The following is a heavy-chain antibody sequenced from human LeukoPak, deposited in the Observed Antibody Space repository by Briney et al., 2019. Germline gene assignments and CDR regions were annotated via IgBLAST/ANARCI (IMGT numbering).Heavy chain of an antibody. J-gene: IGHJ6*02. CDR1: GFSFSSYG. Sequence: PGGSLRLSCAASGFSFSSYGMHWVRQAPGKGLEWVAVIWYDGSNKYYADSVKGRFTISRDNSKNTLYLQMNSLRAEDTAVYYCARRYSSSWAAYYYYYGMDVWGQGTTVTVSS. CDR3: ARRYSSSWAAYYYYYGMDV. V-gene: IGHV3-33*01. D-gene: IGHD6-13*01. CDR2: IWYDGSNK.